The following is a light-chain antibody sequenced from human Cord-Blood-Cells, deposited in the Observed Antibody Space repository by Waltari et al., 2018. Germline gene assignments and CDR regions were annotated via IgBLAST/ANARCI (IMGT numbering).Light chain of an antibody. V-gene: IGLV2-14*01. CDR1: RRAVRGYNY. Sequence: QAALTHPASVSGSPGQSSTNPCTGTRRAVRGYNYATWYQQHQGKAPKLMIYDVSNRPSGVSNRFSGSKSGNTASLTISGLQAEDEADYYCSSYTSSSTVVFGGGTKLTVL. CDR2: DVS. CDR3: SSYTSSSTVV. J-gene: IGLJ2*01.